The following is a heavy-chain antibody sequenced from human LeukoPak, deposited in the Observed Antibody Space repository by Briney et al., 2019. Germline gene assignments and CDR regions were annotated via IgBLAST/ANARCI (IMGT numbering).Heavy chain of an antibody. CDR1: GVTFSYYL. Sequence: GGSLRLSCAASGVTFSYYLMHWVRQAPGKGLVWVSRINSDGSSTSYADSVKGRFTISRDNAKNTLYLQMNSLRAEDTAVYYCARGPYGDNADYWGQGTLVTVSS. J-gene: IGHJ4*02. CDR3: ARGPYGDNADY. CDR2: INSDGSST. V-gene: IGHV3-74*01. D-gene: IGHD4-17*01.